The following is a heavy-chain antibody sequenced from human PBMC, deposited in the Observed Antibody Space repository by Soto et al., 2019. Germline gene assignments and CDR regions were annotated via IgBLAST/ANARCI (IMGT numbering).Heavy chain of an antibody. CDR3: TGTSGYYFVAPTANY. V-gene: IGHV3-23*01. CDR2: ISGSGGST. CDR1: GFTFSSYA. J-gene: IGHJ4*02. Sequence: PGGSLRLSCAASGFTFSSYAMSWVRQAPGKGLEWVSAISGSGGSTYYADSVKGRFTISRDNSKNTLYLQMNSLRAEDTAVYYCTGTSGYYFVAPTANYWGQGTLVTVSS. D-gene: IGHD3-3*01.